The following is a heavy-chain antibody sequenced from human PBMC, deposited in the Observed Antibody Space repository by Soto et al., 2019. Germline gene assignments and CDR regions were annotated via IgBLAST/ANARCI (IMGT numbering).Heavy chain of an antibody. CDR2: IKSKADGETT. J-gene: IGHJ4*02. CDR3: TAYHDLGSGHTPL. CDR1: GFSFNNDW. V-gene: IGHV3-15*07. Sequence: EVQLVESGGGLVKPGGSLGLSCGASGFSFNNDWMHWVRQAPGRGLEWVGRIKSKADGETTGYAVPVKGRFTVSRDDSKNTVYLQMNSLKTEDTAVYYCTAYHDLGSGHTPLWGQGTLVTVSS. D-gene: IGHD3-3*01.